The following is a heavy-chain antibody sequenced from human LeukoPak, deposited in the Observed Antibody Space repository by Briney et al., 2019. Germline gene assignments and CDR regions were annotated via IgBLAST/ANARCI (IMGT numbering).Heavy chain of an antibody. J-gene: IGHJ6*03. CDR2: ISAYTGNT. D-gene: IGHD3-10*01. Sequence: GASVKVSCKASGYTFTSYGISWVRQAPGQGLEWMGWISAYTGNTNYAQKLQGRVTMTTDTSTSTAYMELRSLRSDDTAVYYCARGITMVRGGYYYYYYMDVWGKGTTVTISS. CDR1: GYTFTSYG. V-gene: IGHV1-18*01. CDR3: ARGITMVRGGYYYYYYMDV.